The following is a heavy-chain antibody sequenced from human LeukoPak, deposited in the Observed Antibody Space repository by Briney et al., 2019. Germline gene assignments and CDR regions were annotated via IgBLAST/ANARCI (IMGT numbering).Heavy chain of an antibody. Sequence: QSGGSLRLSCAASGFTFSDYYMSWIRQAPGKGLEWVANIKQDGSEKYYVDSVKGRFTISRDNAKNSLYLQMNSLRAEDTAVYYCARDYYGSLWAFDYWGQGTLVTVSS. D-gene: IGHD3-10*01. V-gene: IGHV3-7*01. CDR3: ARDYYGSLWAFDY. J-gene: IGHJ4*02. CDR1: GFTFSDYY. CDR2: IKQDGSEK.